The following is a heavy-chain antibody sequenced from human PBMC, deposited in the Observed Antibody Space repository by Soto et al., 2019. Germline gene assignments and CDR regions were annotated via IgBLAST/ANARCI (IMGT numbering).Heavy chain of an antibody. Sequence: PSETRSLTCSVSGDSISSADYFWTWILQSPGKGLEWMGYIFHSGTTYYNPSLKGRLLISIENSKNQFSLRLTSVTAADSAVYFCAREPNLPKARHDFRGLGTLVTVSS. J-gene: IGHJ4*02. CDR3: AREPNLPKARHDF. V-gene: IGHV4-30-4*01. CDR2: IFHSGTT. CDR1: GDSISSADYF.